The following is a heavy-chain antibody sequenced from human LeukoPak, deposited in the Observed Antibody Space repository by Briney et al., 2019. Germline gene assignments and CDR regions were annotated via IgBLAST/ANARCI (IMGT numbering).Heavy chain of an antibody. V-gene: IGHV4-39*01. J-gene: IGHJ4*02. Sequence: PSETLSLTCTVSGGSISSSSYYWGWIRQPPGKGLEWIGSIYYSGSTYYNPSLKSRVTISVDTSKNQFSLKLSSVTAADTAVYYCARRMVRGVTTFDYWGQGTLVTVSS. CDR3: ARRMVRGVTTFDY. D-gene: IGHD3-10*01. CDR2: IYYSGST. CDR1: GGSISSSSYY.